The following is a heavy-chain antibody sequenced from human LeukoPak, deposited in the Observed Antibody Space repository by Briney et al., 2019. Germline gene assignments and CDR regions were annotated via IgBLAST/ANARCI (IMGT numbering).Heavy chain of an antibody. V-gene: IGHV3-11*05. CDR3: AKATKTGTGTPALAIDY. D-gene: IGHD1-1*01. CDR2: ISTTGSYT. Sequence: GGCLRLSWAASGFIFSDDYMSWSRQAPGKGLEWVSYISTTGSYTAYADSVRGRFTISRDNAKNSQYLQMNGLRAEDTAVYFCAKATKTGTGTPALAIDYWGQGTLVTVSS. CDR1: GFIFSDDY. J-gene: IGHJ4*02.